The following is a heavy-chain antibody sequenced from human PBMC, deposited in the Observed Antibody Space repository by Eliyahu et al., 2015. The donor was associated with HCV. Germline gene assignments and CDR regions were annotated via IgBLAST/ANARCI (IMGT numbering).Heavy chain of an antibody. CDR3: ARGRYFDWLLPSSWFDP. V-gene: IGHV4-34*01. J-gene: IGHJ5*02. D-gene: IGHD3-9*01. CDR2: VNPPGST. Sequence: QVHLQQWGAGLLKSSETLSLTCAVYGGSFSGYYWTWIRQPPGEGLEWIGEVNPPGSTTSTPPLKTRVTISVDTSKNQFSMKLFSVTAADTAVYYCARGRYFDWLLPSSWFDPWGRGTPVTVSS. CDR1: GGSFSGYY.